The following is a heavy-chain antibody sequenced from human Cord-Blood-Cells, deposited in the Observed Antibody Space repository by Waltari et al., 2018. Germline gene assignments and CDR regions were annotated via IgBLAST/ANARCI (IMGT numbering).Heavy chain of an antibody. CDR2: IYYSGST. D-gene: IGHD3-9*01. J-gene: IGHJ4*02. Sequence: QLQLQESGPGLVKPSETLSLTCTVSGGSISSSSYYWGWIRPPPGKGLEWIGSIYYSGSTYYNPSLKSRVTISVDTSKNQFSLKLSSVTAADTAVYYCARLRYFDWLFDYWGQGTLVTVSS. CDR3: ARLRYFDWLFDY. V-gene: IGHV4-39*01. CDR1: GGSISSSSYY.